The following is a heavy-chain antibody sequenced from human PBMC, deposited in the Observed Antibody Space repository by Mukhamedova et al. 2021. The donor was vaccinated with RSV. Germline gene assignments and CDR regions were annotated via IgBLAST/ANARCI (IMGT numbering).Heavy chain of an antibody. V-gene: IGHV1-2*02. D-gene: IGHD3-22*01. CDR3: ARVYYDSSGYRYDAFDI. CDR1: Y. J-gene: IGHJ3*02. CDR2: INPNSGGT. Sequence: YMHWVRQAPGQGLEWMGWINPNSGGTNYAQKFQGRVTMTRDMSISTAYMELSRLRSDDTAVYYCARVYYDSSGYRYDAFDIWGQGT.